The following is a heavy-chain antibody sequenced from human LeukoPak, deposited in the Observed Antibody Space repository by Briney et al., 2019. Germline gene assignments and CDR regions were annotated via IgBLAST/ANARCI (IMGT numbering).Heavy chain of an antibody. V-gene: IGHV4-39*02. J-gene: IGHJ5*01. CDR3: GSGSLNYFDP. D-gene: IGHD3-10*01. CDR1: GGSIDSSSYY. CDR2: IFRTGST. Sequence: SETLSLTCAVSGGSIDSSSYYWGWIRQPPGKGLEWIGSIFRTGSTYYSASLKSRVSISVDTSKNHIALKLTSVTASDTAVGFYGSGSLNYFDPWGQGILVSVS.